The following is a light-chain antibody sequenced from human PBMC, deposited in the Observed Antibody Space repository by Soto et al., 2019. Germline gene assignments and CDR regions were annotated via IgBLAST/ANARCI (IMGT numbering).Light chain of an antibody. J-gene: IGLJ2*01. Sequence: QSALTQPPSASGSPGQSVTISCTGTSSDVGGYNYVSWYQQHPGKAPKLMISEVSKRPSGVPDRFSGSKSGNTDSLTVSGLQAEDEADYYCSSFAGNTNLVFGGGTKLTVL. V-gene: IGLV2-8*01. CDR1: SSDVGGYNY. CDR3: SSFAGNTNLV. CDR2: EVS.